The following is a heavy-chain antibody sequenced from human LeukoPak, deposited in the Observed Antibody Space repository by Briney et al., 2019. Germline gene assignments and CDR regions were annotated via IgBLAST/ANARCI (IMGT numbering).Heavy chain of an antibody. D-gene: IGHD6-19*01. CDR2: IYYSGST. CDR1: GGSISSYY. Sequence: SETLSLTCTVSGGSISSYYWSWIRRPPGKGLEWIGYIYYSGSTNYNPSLKSRVTISVDTSKNQFSLKLSSVTAADTAVYYCARDRQQWLVRGAFDIWGQETMVTVSS. J-gene: IGHJ3*02. V-gene: IGHV4-59*01. CDR3: ARDRQQWLVRGAFDI.